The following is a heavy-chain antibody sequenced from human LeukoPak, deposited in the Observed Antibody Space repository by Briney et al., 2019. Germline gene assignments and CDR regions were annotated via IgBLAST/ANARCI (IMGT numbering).Heavy chain of an antibody. D-gene: IGHD2/OR15-2a*01. Sequence: GSLRLSCSASGVTLADYAMGWVHQAPGRGLEWVGFIRSINYGGTIEYAASVKGRFTISRDDSRSIASLQMNRLKTEETAVYYCTMGGHSGLSQSWGQGTLVTVSS. J-gene: IGHJ5*02. CDR2: IRSINYGGTI. CDR1: GVTLADYA. CDR3: TMGGHSGLSQS. V-gene: IGHV3-49*04.